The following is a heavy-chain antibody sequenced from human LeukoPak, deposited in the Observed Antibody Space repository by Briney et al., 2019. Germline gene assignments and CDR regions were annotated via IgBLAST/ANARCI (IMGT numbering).Heavy chain of an antibody. D-gene: IGHD2-15*01. Sequence: ASVKVSCKASGYTFTSYGISWVRQAPGQGLEWMGWISAYNGNTNYAQKLQGRVTMTTDTSTSTAYMELRSLRSDDAAVYYCARDYCSGGSCYFDYWGQGTLVTVSS. J-gene: IGHJ4*02. CDR3: ARDYCSGGSCYFDY. V-gene: IGHV1-18*01. CDR1: GYTFTSYG. CDR2: ISAYNGNT.